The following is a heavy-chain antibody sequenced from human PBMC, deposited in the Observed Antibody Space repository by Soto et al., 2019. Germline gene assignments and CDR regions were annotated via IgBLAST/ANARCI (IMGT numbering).Heavy chain of an antibody. CDR3: ARIGTYYDILTGSYMPRHV. Sequence: ASVKVSCKASGYTFTSYGISWVRQAPGQGLEWMGWISAYNGNTNYAQKLQGRVTMTTDTSTSTAYMELRSLRSDDTAVYYCARIGTYYDILTGSYMPRHVSGQATTVTVSS. CDR1: GYTFTSYG. V-gene: IGHV1-18*04. J-gene: IGHJ6*02. D-gene: IGHD3-9*01. CDR2: ISAYNGNT.